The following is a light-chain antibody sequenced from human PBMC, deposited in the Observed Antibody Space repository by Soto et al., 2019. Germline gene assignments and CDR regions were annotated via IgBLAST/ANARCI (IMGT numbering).Light chain of an antibody. CDR1: QGLSSY. CDR2: AAS. V-gene: IGKV1-8*01. CDR3: QQYYSYPHT. J-gene: IGKJ1*01. Sequence: AIRMTQSPSSFSASIGDRVTITCRASQGLSSYLAWYQQKPGKAPKLLIYAASTLQSGVPSRFSGSGSGTDFTLTISCLQSEDFATYYCQQYYSYPHTFGQGTKVEIK.